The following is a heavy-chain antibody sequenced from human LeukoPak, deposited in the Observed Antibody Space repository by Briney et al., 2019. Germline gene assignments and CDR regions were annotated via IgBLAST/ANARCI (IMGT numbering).Heavy chain of an antibody. V-gene: IGHV4-59*01. CDR1: GDSISGNY. CDR3: ARAGYSYGAFDY. J-gene: IGHJ4*02. CDR2: IYYSGST. Sequence: PSETLSLTCTVSGDSISGNYWSWIRQPPGKGLEWIGYIYYSGSTNYNPSLKSRVTISVDTSKNQFSLKLSSVTAADTAVYYCARAGYSYGAFDYWGQGTLVTVSS. D-gene: IGHD5-18*01.